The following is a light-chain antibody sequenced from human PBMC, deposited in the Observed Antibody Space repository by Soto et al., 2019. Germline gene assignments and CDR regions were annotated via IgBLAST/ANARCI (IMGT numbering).Light chain of an antibody. CDR3: QHYSNWPPT. CDR1: ESVHRH. Sequence: EVVMTQSPATLSVSPGERVTLSCRASESVHRHLAWYQQKPGQGPSLLIYYASTRATGVPDRFTGSGSGTEFPLTISSLQSEDFGVYHCQHYSNWPPTFGPGTKVEIK. J-gene: IGKJ3*01. V-gene: IGKV3-15*01. CDR2: YAS.